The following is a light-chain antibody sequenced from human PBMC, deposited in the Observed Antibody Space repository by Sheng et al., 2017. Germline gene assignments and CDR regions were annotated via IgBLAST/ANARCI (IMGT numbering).Light chain of an antibody. V-gene: IGKV1-9*01. CDR1: QGINNY. CDR3: KQYKSYWT. Sequence: IQLTQSPSSLSASVGDRVTITCRASQGINNYLVWYQQKPGKAPKLLIYVASTLQSGVPSRFSGSGSGTDFTLTISSLQPEDFATYYCKQYKSYWTFGPGTKVEIK. CDR2: VAS. J-gene: IGKJ1*01.